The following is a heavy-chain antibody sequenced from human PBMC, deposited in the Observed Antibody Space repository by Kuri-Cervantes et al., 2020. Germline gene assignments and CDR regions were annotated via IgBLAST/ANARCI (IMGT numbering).Heavy chain of an antibody. V-gene: IGHV3-7*01. D-gene: IGHD1-26*01. Sequence: GESLKIYCVVTGIASSRYWVTWVRQAPGKGLEWVANMDKDGAKKHYLDSVKGGFTIPRDSAKNSLYLQMNSMTVEDTAVYYCLKEWESWGQGPLVTVSS. CDR2: MDKDGAKK. CDR1: GIASSRYW. J-gene: IGHJ5*02. CDR3: LKEWES.